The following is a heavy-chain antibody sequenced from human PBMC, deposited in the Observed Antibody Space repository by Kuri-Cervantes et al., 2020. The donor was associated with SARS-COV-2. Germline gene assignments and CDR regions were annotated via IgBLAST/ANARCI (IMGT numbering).Heavy chain of an antibody. CDR1: GFTVSSNY. J-gene: IGHJ5*02. Sequence: LSLTCAASGFTVSSNYMSWVRQAPGKGLEWVSVIYSGGSTYYADSVKGRFTISRDNSKNTLYLQMNSLRAEDTAVYYCAKPLPWFDPWGQGTLVTVSS. V-gene: IGHV3-66*01. D-gene: IGHD2-15*01. CDR3: AKPLPWFDP. CDR2: IYSGGST.